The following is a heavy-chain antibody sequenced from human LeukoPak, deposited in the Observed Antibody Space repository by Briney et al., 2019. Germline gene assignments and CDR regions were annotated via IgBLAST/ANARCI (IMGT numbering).Heavy chain of an antibody. CDR3: ATARPAYSSSSFDY. CDR1: GYSFISNW. J-gene: IGHJ4*02. D-gene: IGHD6-6*01. V-gene: IGHV5-51*01. CDR2: IYPGDSDT. Sequence: GESLKISCKGSGYSFISNWIGWVRQMPGKGLEWMGIIYPGDSDTRYSPSFQGQVTISADKSISTAYLQWSSLKASDTAMYYCATARPAYSSSSFDYWGQGTLVTVSS.